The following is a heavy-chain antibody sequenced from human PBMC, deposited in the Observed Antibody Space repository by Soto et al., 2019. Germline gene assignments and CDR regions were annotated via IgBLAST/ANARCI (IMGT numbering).Heavy chain of an antibody. J-gene: IGHJ4*02. V-gene: IGHV4-61*05. D-gene: IGHD3-10*01. CDR3: ARGFDYYGSGYAFDY. CDR2: IYYSGST. Sequence: VSGCCIRITKYSWGWIRQLPGKGLEWIGYIYYSGSTNYNPSLKSRVTISVDTSKNQFSLKLSSVTAADTAVYYCARGFDYYGSGYAFDYWGQGTLVTVSS. CDR1: GCCIRITKYS.